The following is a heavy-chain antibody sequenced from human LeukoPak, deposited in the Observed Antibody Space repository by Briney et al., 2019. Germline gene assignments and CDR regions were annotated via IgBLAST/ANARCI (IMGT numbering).Heavy chain of an antibody. CDR1: GFTFSSYS. CDR3: ARGRGLPGPLDY. D-gene: IGHD3-10*01. J-gene: IGHJ4*02. CDR2: IRSSSRTI. V-gene: IGHV3-48*04. Sequence: GGSLRLSCAASGFTFSSYSMNWVRRAPGKGLEWVSYIRSSSRTIYYADSVKGRFTISRDNAKNSLYLQMNSLRAEDTAVYYCARGRGLPGPLDYWGQGTLVTVSS.